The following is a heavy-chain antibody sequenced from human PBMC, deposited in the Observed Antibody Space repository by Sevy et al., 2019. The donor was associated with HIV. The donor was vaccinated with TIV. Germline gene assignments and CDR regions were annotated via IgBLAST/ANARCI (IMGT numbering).Heavy chain of an antibody. CDR1: GFTFSSYS. J-gene: IGHJ6*02. D-gene: IGHD5-12*01. CDR3: AREGGYTDQGMDV. V-gene: IGHV3-48*01. Sequence: GGSLRLSCAASGFTFSSYSMNWVRQAPGKVLEWLSYIDSSSSNRYYAESVKGRFTVSRDNAKKSLYVQMNSLRGEYTAVYYCAREGGYTDQGMDVWGQGTTVTVSS. CDR2: IDSSSSNR.